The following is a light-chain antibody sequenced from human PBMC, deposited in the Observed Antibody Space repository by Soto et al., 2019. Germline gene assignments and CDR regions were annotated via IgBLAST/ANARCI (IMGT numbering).Light chain of an antibody. J-gene: IGKJ2*01. V-gene: IGKV3-20*01. CDR1: QNVSNY. Sequence: EILLTQSPATLSLSPGERDTLPCRASQNVSNYLAWYQQKPGQPPRLIIYAASTRATGIPDRSSGSGSATDFTLTFRRLEPEDSAVYYCQHYDSSPPYTFGQGTKVDI. CDR2: AAS. CDR3: QHYDSSPPYT.